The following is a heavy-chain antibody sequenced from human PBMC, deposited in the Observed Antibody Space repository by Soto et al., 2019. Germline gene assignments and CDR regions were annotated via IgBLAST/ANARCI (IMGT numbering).Heavy chain of an antibody. Sequence: SVKVSCKASGGTFSSYAISWVRQAPGQGLEWTGGIIPIFGTANYAQKFQGRVTITADESTSTAYMELSSLRSEDTAVYYCARDRRPYAPYCSGGSCSGGWFDPWGQGTLVTVSS. V-gene: IGHV1-69*13. D-gene: IGHD2-15*01. J-gene: IGHJ5*02. CDR1: GGTFSSYA. CDR3: ARDRRPYAPYCSGGSCSGGWFDP. CDR2: IIPIFGTA.